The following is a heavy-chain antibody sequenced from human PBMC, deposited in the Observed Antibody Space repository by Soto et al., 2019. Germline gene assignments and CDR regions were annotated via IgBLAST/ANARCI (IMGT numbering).Heavy chain of an antibody. CDR3: ASTSITMIAHYYYYGMDV. D-gene: IGHD3-22*01. Sequence: SVKVSCKASGGTFSSYAISWVRQAPGQGLEWMGGIIPIFGTANYAQKFQGRVTITADESTSTAYMELSSLRSEDTAVYYCASTSITMIAHYYYYGMDVWGQGTTVTVSS. CDR1: GGTFSSYA. J-gene: IGHJ6*02. V-gene: IGHV1-69*13. CDR2: IIPIFGTA.